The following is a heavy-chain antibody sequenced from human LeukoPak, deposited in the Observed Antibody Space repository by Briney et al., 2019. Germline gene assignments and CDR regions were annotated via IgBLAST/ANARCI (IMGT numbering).Heavy chain of an antibody. CDR3: SRENGAFSPFGY. D-gene: IGHD2-8*01. Sequence: PSETLSLTCTVSGGSIGSSNYYWVWIRQPPGQGLEWIGEISLTGLTHYNPSLESRVTVSLDKSKNQLSLNLTSVTAADTAVYYCSRENGAFSPFGYWGQGTLVTVLS. CDR2: ISLTGLT. J-gene: IGHJ4*02. CDR1: GGSIGSSNYY. V-gene: IGHV4-39*07.